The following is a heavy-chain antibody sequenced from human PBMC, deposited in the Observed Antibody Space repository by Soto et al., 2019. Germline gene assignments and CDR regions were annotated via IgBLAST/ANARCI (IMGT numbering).Heavy chain of an antibody. CDR1: GGTFRSYT. CDR3: ARGLHDNSGGGES. V-gene: IGHV1-69*02. J-gene: IGHJ5*02. Sequence: QVQLVQSGAEVKKPGSSVKVSCKASGGTFRSYTFSWVRQAPGQGLEWMGRVIPLLDLANYAPKFQGRVTYTADESTTTAYMELSSLRSDDTAVYYCARGLHDNSGGGESWGQGTLVTVSS. D-gene: IGHD3-22*01. CDR2: VIPLLDLA.